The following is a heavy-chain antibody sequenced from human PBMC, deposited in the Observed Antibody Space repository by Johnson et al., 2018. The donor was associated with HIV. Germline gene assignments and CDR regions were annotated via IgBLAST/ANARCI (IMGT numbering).Heavy chain of an antibody. CDR1: GFTVSSYA. V-gene: IGHV3-64*01. Sequence: VQLVESGGGLVQPGGSLRLSCAASGFTVSSYAMHWVRQAPGKGLEYVSAISSNGGSTYYANSVKGRFTISRASSKNTLYLQMNSLRAEDTAVYYCARTCRGSSWYRVSGTDGFVIWGQGTMVTVSS. D-gene: IGHD6-13*01. CDR3: ARTCRGSSWYRVSGTDGFVI. CDR2: ISSNGGST. J-gene: IGHJ3*02.